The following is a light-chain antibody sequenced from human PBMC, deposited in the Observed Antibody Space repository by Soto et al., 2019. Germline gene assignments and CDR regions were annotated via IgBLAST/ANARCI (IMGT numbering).Light chain of an antibody. CDR2: TNS. Sequence: QSVLTQPPSVSGTHGQRVPISCSGSNSNIGRNPVSWYQEFPGTAPKLLISTNSRRPSGVPDRFSGSKSGTSASLAVSGLQSEDESVYYCGTSGDTVYVFGSGTKLTVL. CDR3: GTSGDTVYV. J-gene: IGLJ1*01. CDR1: NSNIGRNP. V-gene: IGLV1-44*01.